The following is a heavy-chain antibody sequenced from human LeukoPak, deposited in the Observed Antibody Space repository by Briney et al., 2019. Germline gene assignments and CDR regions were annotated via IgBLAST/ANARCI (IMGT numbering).Heavy chain of an antibody. D-gene: IGHD3-10*02. Sequence: PGGSLRLSCAASGFTFDDYGMSWVRQAPGKGLVWVSRINSDGSSTSYADSVKGRFTISRDNAKNSLYLQMSSLRAEDTAVYYCAELGITMIGGVWGKGTTVTISS. J-gene: IGHJ6*04. CDR2: INSDGSST. CDR3: AELGITMIGGV. V-gene: IGHV3-74*01. CDR1: GFTFDDYG.